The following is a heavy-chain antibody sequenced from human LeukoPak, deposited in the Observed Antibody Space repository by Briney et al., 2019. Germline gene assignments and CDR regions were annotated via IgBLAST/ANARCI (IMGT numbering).Heavy chain of an antibody. CDR3: ARAGRYCSGGSCYSPYYYYYGMDV. CDR1: GYTFTGYY. J-gene: IGHJ6*02. V-gene: IGHV1-2*04. D-gene: IGHD2-15*01. Sequence: ASVKVSCKASGYTFTGYYMHWVRQAPGQGLEWMGWINPNSGGTNYAQKFQGWVTMTRDTSISTAYMELSRLRSDDTAVYYYARAGRYCSGGSCYSPYYYYYGMDVWGQGTTVTVSS. CDR2: INPNSGGT.